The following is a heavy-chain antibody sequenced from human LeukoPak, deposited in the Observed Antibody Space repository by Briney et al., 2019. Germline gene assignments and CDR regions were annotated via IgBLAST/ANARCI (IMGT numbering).Heavy chain of an antibody. J-gene: IGHJ4*02. D-gene: IGHD1-26*01. V-gene: IGHV3-23*01. CDR2: ISDRDGNT. CDR3: AKTTRPLGALDY. Sequence: PGGSLRPSCAASGFTFDNYAMNWVRQTPGKGLDWVSGISDRDGNTKYADSVTGRFTISRDNSKNTLYLQMNSLRAEDTAVYYCAKTTRPLGALDYWGQGTLVTVSS. CDR1: GFTFDNYA.